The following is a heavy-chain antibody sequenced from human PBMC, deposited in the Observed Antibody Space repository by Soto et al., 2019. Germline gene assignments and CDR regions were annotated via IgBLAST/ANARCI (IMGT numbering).Heavy chain of an antibody. CDR3: ARDLTWGSGYYFVY. V-gene: IGHV3-7*03. J-gene: IGHJ4*02. CDR2: IKQDGSEK. D-gene: IGHD3-22*01. Sequence: GSLRLSCPASVFTFSSYWMSGVRQAPGKGLEWVANIKQDGSEKYYVDSVKGRFTISRDNAKNSLYLQMNSLRAEDTAVYYCARDLTWGSGYYFVYWGQGTLVTVSS. CDR1: VFTFSSYW.